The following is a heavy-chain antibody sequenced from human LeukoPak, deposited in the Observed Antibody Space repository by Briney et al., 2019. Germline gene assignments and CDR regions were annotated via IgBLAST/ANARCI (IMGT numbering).Heavy chain of an antibody. CDR2: INHSGST. CDR1: GGSFSGYY. J-gene: IGHJ4*02. D-gene: IGHD2-15*01. Sequence: SETLSLNCAVYGGSFSGYYWSWIRQPPGKGLEWIGEINHSGSTNYNPSLKSRVTISVDTSKNQFSLKLSSVTAADTAVYYCARSGTLVVVAATGFDYWGQGTLVTVSS. CDR3: ARSGTLVVVAATGFDY. V-gene: IGHV4-34*01.